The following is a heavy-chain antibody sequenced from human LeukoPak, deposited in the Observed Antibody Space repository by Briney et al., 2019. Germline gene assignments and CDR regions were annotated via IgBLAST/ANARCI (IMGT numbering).Heavy chain of an antibody. D-gene: IGHD2-21*02. CDR1: GYTFHKNY. V-gene: IGHV1-46*02. CDR2: INPYDGST. J-gene: IGHJ3*01. Sequence: GASVKVSCKASGYTFHKNYMHWVRQAPGQGLEWMGIINPYDGSTTYAQSFQGRVTVTRDTSTNAVYMELSSLRDEDTGVYYCAREAPRDRAVTDLRAFDVWGQGTMVTVSS. CDR3: AREAPRDRAVTDLRAFDV.